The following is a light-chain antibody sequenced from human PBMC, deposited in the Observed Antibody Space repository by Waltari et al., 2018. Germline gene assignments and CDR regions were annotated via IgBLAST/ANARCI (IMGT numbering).Light chain of an antibody. V-gene: IGKV3-15*01. CDR2: GAS. CDR1: QRVSSN. Sequence: EIVITQSPATLSVSPGERATLSCRASQRVSSNLAWYQQKPGQAPRLLIYGASTRATGIPARFSGSGSGTEFTLTISSLQSEDFAVYYGQQYNNWPPRTFGQGTKLEIK. CDR3: QQYNNWPPRT. J-gene: IGKJ2*01.